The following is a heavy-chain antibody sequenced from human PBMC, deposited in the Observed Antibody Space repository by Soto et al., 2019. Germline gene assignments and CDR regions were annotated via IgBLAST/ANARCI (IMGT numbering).Heavy chain of an antibody. CDR2: IRSKANSYAT. D-gene: IGHD1-1*01. CDR3: TTLEYNWNEDDAFDI. Sequence: PGGSLRLSCSASGFTFSGSAMHWVRQASGKGLEWVGRIRSKANSYATAYAASVKGRFTISRDDSKNTAYLQMNSLKTEDTAVYYCTTLEYNWNEDDAFDIWGQGTMVTVS. CDR1: GFTFSGSA. J-gene: IGHJ3*02. V-gene: IGHV3-73*01.